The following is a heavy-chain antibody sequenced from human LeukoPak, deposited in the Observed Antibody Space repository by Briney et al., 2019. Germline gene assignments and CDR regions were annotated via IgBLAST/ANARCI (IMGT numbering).Heavy chain of an antibody. CDR3: ARKIAAAEIKHHDY. CDR1: GGSISSSSYY. Sequence: SETLSLTCTVSGGSISSSSYYWGWIRQPPGKGLEWIGSIYYSGSTYYNPSLKSRVTISVDTSKNQFSLKLSSVTAADTAVYYCARKIAAAEIKHHDYWGQGTLVTVSS. CDR2: IYYSGST. D-gene: IGHD6-13*01. V-gene: IGHV4-39*01. J-gene: IGHJ4*02.